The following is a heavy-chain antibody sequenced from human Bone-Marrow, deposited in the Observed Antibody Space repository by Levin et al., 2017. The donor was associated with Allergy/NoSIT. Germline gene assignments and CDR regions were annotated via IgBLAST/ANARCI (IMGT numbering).Heavy chain of an antibody. V-gene: IGHV4-30-4*01. Sequence: SETLSLTCTVSGDSINSPLFYWSWIRQAPGKGLEWIGYVYYNGRTYYNSSLNSRLTISLDTSKNQFSLKLTSVTAADTAVYFCARDHASGTNYYGFDVWGHGTTVTVSS. D-gene: IGHD3-10*01. CDR2: VYYNGRT. CDR1: GDSINSPLFY. J-gene: IGHJ6*02. CDR3: ARDHASGTNYYGFDV.